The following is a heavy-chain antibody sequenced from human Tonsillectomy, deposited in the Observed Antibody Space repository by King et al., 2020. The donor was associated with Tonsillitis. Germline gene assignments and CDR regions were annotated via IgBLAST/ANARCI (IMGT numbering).Heavy chain of an antibody. J-gene: IGHJ4*02. CDR2: IYSGGSST. D-gene: IGHD3-10*01. V-gene: IGHV3-23*03. CDR1: GFTFSSYA. Sequence: VQLVESGGGLVQPGGSLRLSCAASGFTFSSYAMSWVRQAPGKGLEWVSVIYSGGSSTYYADSVKGRFTISRDNSKNTLYLQMNSLIAEDTAVYYCANNGGLRITMFRGVIYPDYWGQGTLVTVSS. CDR3: ANNGGLRITMFRGVIYPDY.